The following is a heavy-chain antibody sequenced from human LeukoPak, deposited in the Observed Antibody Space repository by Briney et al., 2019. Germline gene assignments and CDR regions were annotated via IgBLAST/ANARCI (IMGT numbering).Heavy chain of an antibody. CDR1: GGSFSGYY. D-gene: IGHD2-21*01. V-gene: IGHV4-34*01. CDR2: INHSGST. CDR3: ARYSGLNGDYFDY. Sequence: PSETLSLTCAVYGGSFSGYYWSWIRQPPGKGLEWIGEINHSGSTNYNPSLKSRVTISVDTSKNQFSLKLSSVTAADTAVYYCARYSGLNGDYFDYWGQGTLVTVSS. J-gene: IGHJ4*02.